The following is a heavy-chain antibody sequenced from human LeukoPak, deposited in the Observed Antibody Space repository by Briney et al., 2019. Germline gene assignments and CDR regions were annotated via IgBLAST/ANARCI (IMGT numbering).Heavy chain of an antibody. Sequence: GASVKVSCKASGYDFINYGISWVRQAPGQGLEWMGWRSIYNGNTDYKLQGRVTMTTDTSTSTAYMELRSLRSDDTAVYYCARDLPYCSGGSCLGDFDYWGQGTLVTVSS. V-gene: IGHV1-18*01. D-gene: IGHD2-15*01. J-gene: IGHJ4*02. CDR2: RSIYNGNT. CDR1: GYDFINYG. CDR3: ARDLPYCSGGSCLGDFDY.